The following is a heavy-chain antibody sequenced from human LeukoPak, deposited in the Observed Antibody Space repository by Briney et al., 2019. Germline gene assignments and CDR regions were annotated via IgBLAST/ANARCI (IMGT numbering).Heavy chain of an antibody. V-gene: IGHV1-2*02. Sequence: ASVKVSCKASGYTFTGYYMHWVRQAPGQGLEWMGWINPSSGGTNYAQKFQGRVTMTRDTSISTAYMELSRLRSDDTAIYYCARDVGEYCSSVSCYASAYWAQGTLVTVP. CDR3: ARDVGEYCSSVSCYASAY. CDR2: INPSSGGT. J-gene: IGHJ4*02. D-gene: IGHD2-2*01. CDR1: GYTFTGYY.